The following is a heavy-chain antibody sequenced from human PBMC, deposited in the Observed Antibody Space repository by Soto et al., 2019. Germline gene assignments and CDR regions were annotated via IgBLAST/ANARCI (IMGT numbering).Heavy chain of an antibody. Sequence: QVQLQQWGAGLLKPSETLSLTCAVYGGSFSGYYWSWIRQPPGKGLEWIGEINHSGNTNYNPSLKSRVPLAVDTSRNQFSLKLSSVTAAATAVYYCARHNYDGSGYYYYYYGMDVWGQGTTVTVSS. CDR3: ARHNYDGSGYYYYYYGMDV. CDR2: INHSGNT. CDR1: GGSFSGYY. D-gene: IGHD3-22*01. J-gene: IGHJ6*02. V-gene: IGHV4-34*01.